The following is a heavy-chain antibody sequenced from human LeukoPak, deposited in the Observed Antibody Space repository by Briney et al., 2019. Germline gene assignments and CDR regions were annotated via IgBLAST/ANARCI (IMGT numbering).Heavy chain of an antibody. CDR3: ARGYGGYDFLFDY. CDR2: INPNSDGT. D-gene: IGHD5-12*01. J-gene: IGHJ4*02. V-gene: IGHV1-2*02. CDR1: GYTFTGYY. Sequence: ASVKVSCKASGYTFTGYYMHWVRQSPGQGLEWMGWINPNSDGTNYAQNFQGRVTMTRDTSISTAYMELSRLRSDDTAVYYCARGYGGYDFLFDYWGQGTLVTVSS.